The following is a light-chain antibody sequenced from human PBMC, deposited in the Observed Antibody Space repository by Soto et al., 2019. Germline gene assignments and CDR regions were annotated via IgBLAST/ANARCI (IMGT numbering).Light chain of an antibody. CDR2: GGN. CDR1: SSNIGAPYD. J-gene: IGLJ1*01. CDR3: SSYTTSNTPLYV. V-gene: IGLV1-40*01. Sequence: QSVLTQPPSVSGAPGQGVTISCAGSSSNIGAPYDVHWYQHLPGTAPKLLLYGGNNRPSGVPDRFSGSRSGTSASLAITGLQAEDEADYYCSSYTTSNTPLYVFGTGTKLTVL.